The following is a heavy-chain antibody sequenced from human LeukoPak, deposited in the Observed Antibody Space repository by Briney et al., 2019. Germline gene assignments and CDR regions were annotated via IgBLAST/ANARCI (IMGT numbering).Heavy chain of an antibody. V-gene: IGHV4-39*07. CDR1: GGSISSNTYY. D-gene: IGHD6-19*01. CDR2: IYYSGST. J-gene: IGHJ5*02. Sequence: MASETLSLTCTVSGGSISSNTYYYGWIRQPPGKGLEWIASIYYSGSTYYNPSLKSRVTISTDTSKNQVSLRLSSVIAADTAVYYCARARWPLAGLFDPWGQGTLVTVSS. CDR3: ARARWPLAGLFDP.